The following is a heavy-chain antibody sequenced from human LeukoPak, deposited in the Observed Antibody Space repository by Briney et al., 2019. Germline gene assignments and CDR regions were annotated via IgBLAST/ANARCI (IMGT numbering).Heavy chain of an antibody. V-gene: IGHV3-11*05. CDR3: ARGQRGDY. CDR2: ISTTSSFT. Sequence: GGSLRLSCAASGFTVSSTYMSWVRQAPGKGLEWVSYISTTSSFTNYADSVKGRFTISRDNAKNSLFLQMNSLRADDTAVYYCARGQRGDYWGQGTLVTVSS. D-gene: IGHD6-25*01. CDR1: GFTVSSTY. J-gene: IGHJ4*02.